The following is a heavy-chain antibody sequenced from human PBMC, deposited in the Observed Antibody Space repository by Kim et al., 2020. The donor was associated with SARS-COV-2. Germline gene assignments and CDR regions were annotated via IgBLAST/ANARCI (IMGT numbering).Heavy chain of an antibody. J-gene: IGHJ6*02. Sequence: GGSLRLSCAASGFTFSNAWMSWVRQAPGKGLEWVGRIKSKTDGGTTDYAAPVKGRFTISRDDSKNTLYLQMNSLKTEDTAVYYCTTDYGDYDNYYYGMDVWGQGTTVTVSS. CDR1: GFTFSNAW. D-gene: IGHD4-17*01. CDR2: IKSKTDGGTT. CDR3: TTDYGDYDNYYYGMDV. V-gene: IGHV3-15*01.